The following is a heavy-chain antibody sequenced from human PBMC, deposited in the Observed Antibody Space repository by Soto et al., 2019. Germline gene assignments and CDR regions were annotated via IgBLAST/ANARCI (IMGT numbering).Heavy chain of an antibody. CDR1: GGTFSSYS. Sequence: QVQLVQSGAEVKKPGSSVKVSCKASGGTFSSYSINWVRQAPGQGLEWMGEIIPIFGTANYAQKFQGRVTITGDEATSTAYMELSSLGSEDKAVYYCARDGGRHSGGIDYWGQGTLVTVSS. CDR3: ARDGGRHSGGIDY. CDR2: IIPIFGTA. D-gene: IGHD1-26*01. J-gene: IGHJ4*02. V-gene: IGHV1-69*01.